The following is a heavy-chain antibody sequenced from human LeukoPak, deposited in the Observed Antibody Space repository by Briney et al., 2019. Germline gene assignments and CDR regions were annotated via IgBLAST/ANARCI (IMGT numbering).Heavy chain of an antibody. CDR3: AKSRGVAGFDY. D-gene: IGHD6-19*01. Sequence: PGGSLRLSCVASGFTFSSYGISWVRQASGKGLEWVSAISGSGDSTYYADSVKGRFTISRDNSKNTLYLQMNSLRAEDTAVYYCAKSRGVAGFDYWGQGTLVTVSS. J-gene: IGHJ4*02. CDR2: ISGSGDST. CDR1: GFTFSSYG. V-gene: IGHV3-23*01.